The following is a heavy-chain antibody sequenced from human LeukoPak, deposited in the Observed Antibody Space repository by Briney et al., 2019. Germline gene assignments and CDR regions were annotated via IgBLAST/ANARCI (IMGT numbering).Heavy chain of an antibody. CDR2: ISGSGVST. Sequence: GGSLRLSCTASGFTFSTYAMNWARQAPGKGLEWVSGISGSGVSTYYADSVKGRFTISRDNSNNTLYLQMSSLGAEDTAVYYCAKDWGMGDQLLRIDYWGQGTLVTVSS. V-gene: IGHV3-23*01. CDR3: AKDWGMGDQLLRIDY. CDR1: GFTFSTYA. J-gene: IGHJ4*02. D-gene: IGHD2-2*01.